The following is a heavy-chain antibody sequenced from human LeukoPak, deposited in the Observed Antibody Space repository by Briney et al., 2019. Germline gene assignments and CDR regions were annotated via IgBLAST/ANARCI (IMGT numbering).Heavy chain of an antibody. CDR2: IYSGGST. D-gene: IGHD5-18*01. V-gene: IGHV3-53*01. CDR3: ARLNTAMVLAFDI. Sequence: AGGSLRLSCAASGFSVSSNYMSWVRQAPGKGLEWVSIIYSGGSTYYADSVKGRFTISRDNSKNTLYLQMNSLRAEDTAVYYCARLNTAMVLAFDIWGQGTMVTVSS. CDR1: GFSVSSNY. J-gene: IGHJ3*02.